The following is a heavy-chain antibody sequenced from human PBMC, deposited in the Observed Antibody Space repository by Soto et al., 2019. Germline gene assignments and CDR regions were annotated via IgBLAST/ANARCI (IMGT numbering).Heavy chain of an antibody. Sequence: VASVKVSCKASGFTFTSSAVQWVRQARGQRLEWIGWIVVGSGNTNYAQKFQERVTITRDMSTSTAYMELSSLRSEDTAVYYCAAVRRDGYNRYYYYGMDVWGQGTTVTVSS. V-gene: IGHV1-58*01. CDR3: AAVRRDGYNRYYYYGMDV. CDR2: IVVGSGNT. J-gene: IGHJ6*02. CDR1: GFTFTSSA. D-gene: IGHD5-12*01.